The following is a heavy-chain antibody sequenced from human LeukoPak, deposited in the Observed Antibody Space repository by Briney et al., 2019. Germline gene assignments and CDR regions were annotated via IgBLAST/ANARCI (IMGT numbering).Heavy chain of an antibody. CDR2: ISGDGTT. J-gene: IGHJ3*02. CDR1: GFTINNYA. Sequence: GGSLRLSCAASGFTINNYAMTWVRQAPGEGLEWVSHISGDGTTSYADPVRGRFTIARDNPKNTLHLQMNSLRAEDTAIYYCAKDRRYSSGFGALDIRGQGTLVTVSS. V-gene: IGHV3-23*01. CDR3: AKDRRYSSGFGALDI. D-gene: IGHD3-10*01.